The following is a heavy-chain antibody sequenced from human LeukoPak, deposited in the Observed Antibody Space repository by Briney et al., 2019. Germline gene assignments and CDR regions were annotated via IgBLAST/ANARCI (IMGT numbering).Heavy chain of an antibody. CDR2: ISAYNGNT. D-gene: IGHD3-22*01. J-gene: IGHJ4*02. CDR1: GHTFTSYG. V-gene: IGHV1-18*01. CDR3: ATFNYYDSSGYYHDFDY. Sequence: ASVTVSFKASGHTFTSYGISWVRQAPGQGLEWLGWISAYNGNTNYAQKLQGRVTMTTDTSTSTAYMELRSLRSDDTAVYYCATFNYYDSSGYYHDFDYWGQGTLVTVSS.